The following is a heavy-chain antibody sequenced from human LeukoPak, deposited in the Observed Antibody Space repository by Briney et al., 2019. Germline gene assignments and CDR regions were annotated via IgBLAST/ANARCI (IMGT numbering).Heavy chain of an antibody. Sequence: SETLSLTCAVYGGSFSGYYWSWIRQPPGKGLEWIGEINHSGSTNYNPSPKSRVTISVDTSKNQFSLKLSSVTAADTAVYYCARGQYLYGSGSYYKSWFDPWGQGTLATVSS. CDR1: GGSFSGYY. V-gene: IGHV4-34*01. CDR3: ARGQYLYGSGSYYKSWFDP. J-gene: IGHJ5*02. CDR2: INHSGST. D-gene: IGHD3-10*01.